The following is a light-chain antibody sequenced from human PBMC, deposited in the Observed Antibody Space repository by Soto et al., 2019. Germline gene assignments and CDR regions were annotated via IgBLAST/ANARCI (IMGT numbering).Light chain of an antibody. CDR1: SSDVGSYNL. J-gene: IGLJ2*01. CDR3: CSYAGSSTFDVV. CDR2: EGS. V-gene: IGLV2-23*03. Sequence: QSALTQPASVSGSPGQSITISCTGTSSDVGSYNLVSWYQQHPGKAPKLMIYEGSKRPSGVSNRFSGSKSGNTASLTISGLQAEDDADYYCCSYAGSSTFDVVFGGGTQLTVL.